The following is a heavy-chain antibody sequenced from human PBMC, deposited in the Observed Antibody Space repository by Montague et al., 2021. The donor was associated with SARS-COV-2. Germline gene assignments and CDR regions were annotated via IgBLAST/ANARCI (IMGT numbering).Heavy chain of an antibody. CDR3: TTTITMVRFTYYYGMDV. J-gene: IGHJ6*02. Sequence: SLRLSCAASGFTFSNAWMSWVRPAPGKGLEWVGRIKSKTDGGTTDYAAPVKGRFTISRDDSKNTLYLQMNSLKTEDTAVYYCTTTITMVRFTYYYGMDVWGQGTTVTVSS. D-gene: IGHD3-10*01. CDR1: GFTFSNAW. V-gene: IGHV3-15*01. CDR2: IKSKTDGGTT.